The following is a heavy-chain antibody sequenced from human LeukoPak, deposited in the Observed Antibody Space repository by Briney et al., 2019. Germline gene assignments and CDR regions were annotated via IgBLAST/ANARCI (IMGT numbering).Heavy chain of an antibody. CDR3: ARDLKDTGWFDP. J-gene: IGHJ5*02. CDR1: GGSISSGGYY. CDR2: IYYSGST. V-gene: IGHV4-31*03. D-gene: IGHD4-17*01. Sequence: SETPSLTCTVSGGSISSGGYYWSWIRQHPGKGLEWIGYIYYSGSTYYNPSLKSRVTISVDTSKNQFSLKLSSVTAADTAVYYYARDLKDTGWFDPWGQGTLVTVSS.